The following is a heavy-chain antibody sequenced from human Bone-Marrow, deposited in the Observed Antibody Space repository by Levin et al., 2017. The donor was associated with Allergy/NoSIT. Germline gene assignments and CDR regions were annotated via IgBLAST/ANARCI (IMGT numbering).Heavy chain of an antibody. CDR1: GDSMHNFY. Sequence: PSETPSLTCTVSGDSMHNFYWTWIRQTPGKGLEWIGDIHYSGSTNYNPSLESRVTISLDTSKNQFSLNVNSMVPSDTAVYYCARGQPDNFGPTTFHIWGQGTLVTVSS. V-gene: IGHV4-59*01. CDR2: IHYSGST. D-gene: IGHD4-11*01. CDR3: ARGQPDNFGPTTFHI. J-gene: IGHJ4*02.